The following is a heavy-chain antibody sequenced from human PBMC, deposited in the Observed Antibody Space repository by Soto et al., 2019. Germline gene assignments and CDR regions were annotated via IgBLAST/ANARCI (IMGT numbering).Heavy chain of an antibody. D-gene: IGHD3-16*01. J-gene: IGHJ4*02. CDR1: GGTFGNSA. CDR2: IIPVFGTV. Sequence: QVKLVQSGAEVKKPGSSVKVSCKASGGTFGNSAISWVRQDPGQGLEWMGGIIPVFGTVNYAQKFEGRVTIAADESTSTVFMKMSRLTSEVTAVFYCAKVMAAAGYDSWGLGTLVTVSS. CDR3: AKVMAAAGYDS. V-gene: IGHV1-69*01.